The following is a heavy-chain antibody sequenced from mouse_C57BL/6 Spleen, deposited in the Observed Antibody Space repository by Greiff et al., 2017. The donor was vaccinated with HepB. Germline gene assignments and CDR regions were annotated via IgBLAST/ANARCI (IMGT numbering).Heavy chain of an antibody. CDR3: ARTARIKY. Sequence: DVKLQESGPGLVKPSQSLSLTCTVTGYSITSGYSWNWIRQFPGNKLEWMGYISYSGSTNYNPSLKSRIPITRDTSKNQFFLQLNSVTTEDTATYYCARTARIKYWGQGTTLTVSS. D-gene: IGHD1-2*01. J-gene: IGHJ2*01. V-gene: IGHV3-1*02. CDR2: ISYSGST. CDR1: GYSITSGYS.